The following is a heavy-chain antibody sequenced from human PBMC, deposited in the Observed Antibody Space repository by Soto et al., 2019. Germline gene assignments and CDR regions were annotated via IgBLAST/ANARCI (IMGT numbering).Heavy chain of an antibody. CDR2: IDPSDSYT. Sequence: PGESLKISCKGSGYSFTSYLISWVRQMPGKGLEWMGRIDPSDSYTNYSPSFQGHVTISADKSISTAYLQWSSLKASDTAMYYCAGTDDYVWGSYRNGMDVWGQGTTVTVSS. D-gene: IGHD3-16*01. CDR1: GYSFTSYL. J-gene: IGHJ6*02. V-gene: IGHV5-10-1*01. CDR3: AGTDDYVWGSYRNGMDV.